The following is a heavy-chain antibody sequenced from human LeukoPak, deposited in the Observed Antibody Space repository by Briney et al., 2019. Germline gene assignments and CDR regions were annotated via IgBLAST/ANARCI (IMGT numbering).Heavy chain of an antibody. J-gene: IGHJ4*02. Sequence: PGGSLRLSCAAPGFTFSSYGMHWVRQAPGKGLEWVAFIRYDGSNKYYADSVKGRFTISRDNSKNTLYLQMNSLRAEDTAVYYCAKGATRYQLLPFDYWGQGTLVTVSS. CDR1: GFTFSSYG. CDR2: IRYDGSNK. D-gene: IGHD2-2*01. CDR3: AKGATRYQLLPFDY. V-gene: IGHV3-30*02.